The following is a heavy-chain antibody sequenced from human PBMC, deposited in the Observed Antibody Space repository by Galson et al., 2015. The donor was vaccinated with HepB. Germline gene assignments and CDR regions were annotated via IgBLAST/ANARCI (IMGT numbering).Heavy chain of an antibody. J-gene: IGHJ5*02. CDR3: AKEEIAAAGSLGP. CDR1: GFTFSSYG. D-gene: IGHD6-13*01. CDR2: ISYDGSNK. Sequence: LRLSCAASGFTFSSYGMHWVRQAPGKGLEWVAVISYDGSNKYYADSVKGRFTISRDNSKNTLYLQMNSLRAEDTAVYYCAKEEIAAAGSLGPWGQGTLVTVSS. V-gene: IGHV3-30*18.